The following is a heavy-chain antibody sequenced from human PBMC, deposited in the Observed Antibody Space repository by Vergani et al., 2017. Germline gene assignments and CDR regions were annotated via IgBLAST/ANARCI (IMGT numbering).Heavy chain of an antibody. CDR1: GFTFDDYA. D-gene: IGHD2-15*01. CDR3: ATVARYCSGGSCNGVVGY. Sequence: EVQLVESGGVVVQPGGSLRLSCAASGFTFDDYAMHWVRQAPGKGLEWVSLISWDGGSTYYADSVKGRFTISRDNSKNSLYLQMNSLRAEDTALYYCATVARYCSGGSCNGVVGYWGQGTLVTVSS. V-gene: IGHV3-43D*03. J-gene: IGHJ4*02. CDR2: ISWDGGST.